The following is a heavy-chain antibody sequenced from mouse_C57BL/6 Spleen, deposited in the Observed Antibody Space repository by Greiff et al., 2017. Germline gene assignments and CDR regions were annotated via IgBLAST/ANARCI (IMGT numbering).Heavy chain of an antibody. CDR3: AREYYGSSYYFDY. CDR2: ISSGGSYT. V-gene: IGHV5-6*01. CDR1: GFTFSSYG. D-gene: IGHD1-1*01. J-gene: IGHJ2*01. Sequence: EVKLMESGGDLVKPGGSLKLSCAASGFTFSSYGMSWVRQTPDKRLEWVATISSGGSYTYYPDSVKGRFTISRDNAKNTLYLQMSSLKSEDTAMYYCAREYYGSSYYFDYWGQGATLTVSS.